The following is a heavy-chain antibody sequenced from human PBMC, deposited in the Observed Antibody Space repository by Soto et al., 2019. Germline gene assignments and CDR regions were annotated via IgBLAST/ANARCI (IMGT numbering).Heavy chain of an antibody. V-gene: IGHV1-2*02. CDR1: GYTFTGYY. Sequence: GASVKVSCKASGYTFTGYYMHWVRQAPGQGLEWMGWINPNSGGTNYAQKFQGRVTMTRDTSISTAYMELSRLRSDDTAVYYCAREPSNYESSGSWVYYYYYYAMDFWGQGTTVTVS. CDR3: AREPSNYESSGSWVYYYYYYAMDF. J-gene: IGHJ6*02. CDR2: INPNSGGT. D-gene: IGHD3-22*01.